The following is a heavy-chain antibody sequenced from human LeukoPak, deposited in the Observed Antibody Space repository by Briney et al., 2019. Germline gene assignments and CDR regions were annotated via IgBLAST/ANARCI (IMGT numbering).Heavy chain of an antibody. D-gene: IGHD5-18*01. Sequence: GGSLRLSCAASGFTFSSYAMHWVRQAPGKGLEWVAVISYDGSNKYYADSVKGRFTISRDNSKNTLYLQMNSLRAEDTAVYYCARSWDSYGYNYFDYWGQGTLVTVSS. CDR2: ISYDGSNK. J-gene: IGHJ4*02. V-gene: IGHV3-30*04. CDR1: GFTFSSYA. CDR3: ARSWDSYGYNYFDY.